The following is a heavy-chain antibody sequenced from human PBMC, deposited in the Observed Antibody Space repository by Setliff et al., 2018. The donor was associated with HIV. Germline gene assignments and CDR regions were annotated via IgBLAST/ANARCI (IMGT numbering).Heavy chain of an antibody. D-gene: IGHD1-26*01. CDR2: VFYSRTT. CDR3: VALSVVQTQAMELAWFEP. V-gene: IGHV4-39*02. Sequence: SETLSLTCNVSGGFINTNSYYWGWIRQPPGKKVEWIGNVFYSRTTYYSPSLKSRVTISVDTAKNHFSLRLSSVTAADTAVYFCVALSVVQTQAMELAWFEPWGQGTPVTVSS. J-gene: IGHJ5*02. CDR1: GGFINTNSYY.